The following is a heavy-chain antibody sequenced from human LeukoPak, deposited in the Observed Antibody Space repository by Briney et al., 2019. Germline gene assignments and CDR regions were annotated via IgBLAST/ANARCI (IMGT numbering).Heavy chain of an antibody. CDR1: GFTFSSYA. J-gene: IGHJ4*02. CDR3: AKDSIRGVTYYSDY. CDR2: ISGSGGST. D-gene: IGHD2-21*02. Sequence: GGSLRLSCAASGFTFSSYAMSWVRQAPGKGLEWVSAISGSGGSTYYADSVKGRFTISRDNSKNTLYLQMNSLRAEDTAVYYCAKDSIRGVTYYSDYWGQGTLVTVSS. V-gene: IGHV3-23*01.